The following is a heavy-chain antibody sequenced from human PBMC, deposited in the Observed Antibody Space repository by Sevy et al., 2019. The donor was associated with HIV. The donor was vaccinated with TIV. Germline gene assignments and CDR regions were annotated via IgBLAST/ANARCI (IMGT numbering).Heavy chain of an antibody. CDR2: IYYSGST. J-gene: IGHJ3*02. CDR1: GGSISSYY. V-gene: IGHV4-59*01. D-gene: IGHD3-22*01. CDR3: ARDLRYYYDSSGYPNDAFDI. Sequence: SETLSLTCTVSGGSISSYYWSWIRQPPGKGLEWIGYIYYSGSTNYNPSLKSRVTISVDTSKNQFSLKLSSVTAADTAVYYCARDLRYYYDSSGYPNDAFDIWGQWTMVTVSS.